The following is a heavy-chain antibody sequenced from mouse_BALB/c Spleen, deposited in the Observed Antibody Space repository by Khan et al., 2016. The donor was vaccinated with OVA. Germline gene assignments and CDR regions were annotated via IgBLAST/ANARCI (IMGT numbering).Heavy chain of an antibody. CDR2: IWSDGRT. V-gene: IGHV2-6-2*01. J-gene: IGHJ4*01. CDR1: GFSLTSYA. CDR3: ARHQFPLSMDS. Sequence: VQLQESGPDLVAPSQSLSITCTVSGFSLTSYAIHWVRQPPGKGLEWLVVIWSDGRTTYNSAPKSRLSISKDNSKSQVFLKIDSLQTDDTAMYYCARHQFPLSMDSWGQGTSVTVSS.